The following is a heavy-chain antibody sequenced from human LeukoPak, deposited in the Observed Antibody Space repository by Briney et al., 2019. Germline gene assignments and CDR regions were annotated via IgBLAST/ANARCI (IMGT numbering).Heavy chain of an antibody. Sequence: GGSLRLSCAASGFTFSVYAMSWVRQAPGKGLEWVSSISDSGDSAYFADSVKGRFTISRDNSRNTLYLQMNSLRAEDTAVYYCAKDKGYCSGGSCYGGGDWGQGTLVTVSS. V-gene: IGHV3-23*01. CDR2: ISDSGDSA. J-gene: IGHJ4*02. CDR3: AKDKGYCSGGSCYGGGD. D-gene: IGHD2-15*01. CDR1: GFTFSVYA.